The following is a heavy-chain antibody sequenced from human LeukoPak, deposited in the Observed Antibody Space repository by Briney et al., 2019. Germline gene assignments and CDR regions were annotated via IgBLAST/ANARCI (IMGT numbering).Heavy chain of an antibody. CDR1: GFTFNNFA. CDR2: IRGSGGST. J-gene: IGHJ4*02. V-gene: IGHV3-23*01. Sequence: GGSLRLSCAASGFTFNNFAMSWVRQAPGKGLEWVSTIRGSGGSTYYADSVKGRFTISRDNSKNTLYLQMNSLRAEDTAVYYCAKCLDYDFWSGYGYWGQGTLVTVSS. D-gene: IGHD3-3*01. CDR3: AKCLDYDFWSGYGY.